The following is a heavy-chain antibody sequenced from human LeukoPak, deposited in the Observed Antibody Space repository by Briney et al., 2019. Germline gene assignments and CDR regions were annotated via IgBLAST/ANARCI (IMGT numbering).Heavy chain of an antibody. D-gene: IGHD3-10*01. CDR2: IYHSGST. CDR1: GGSISSYY. Sequence: PSETLSLTCTVSGGSISSYYWSWIRQPPGKGLEWIGYIYHSGSTNYNPSLKSRVTISVDTSKSQFSLKLSSVTAADTAVYYCAREVTMVRGVIYRYYYYMDVWGKGTTVTVSS. J-gene: IGHJ6*03. V-gene: IGHV4-59*01. CDR3: AREVTMVRGVIYRYYYYMDV.